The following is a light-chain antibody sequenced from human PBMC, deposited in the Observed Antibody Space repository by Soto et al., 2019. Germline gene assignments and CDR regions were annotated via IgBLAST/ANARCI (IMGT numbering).Light chain of an antibody. CDR3: QQSRTTAYT. V-gene: IGKV1-39*01. J-gene: IGKJ2*01. CDR1: QDVVNH. Sequence: DIDMTQAPSSLSASVGDRVTITCRAGQDVVNHLNWYQQKPGKAPRLLIYAASSLQSGVPSRFNGSGSGTTFTLTITDLQPEDVATYYCQQSRTTAYTFAQGTKVEIK. CDR2: AAS.